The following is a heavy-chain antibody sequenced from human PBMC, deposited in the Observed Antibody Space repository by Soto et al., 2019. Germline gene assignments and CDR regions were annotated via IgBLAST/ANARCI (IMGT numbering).Heavy chain of an antibody. CDR3: AKYRPCSSTSCYTGFDY. V-gene: IGHV3-23*01. CDR2: ISGSGGST. D-gene: IGHD2-2*02. Sequence: GGSLRLSCAASGFTFSSYAMGWVRQAPGKGLEWVSAISGSGGSTYYADSVKGRFTISRDNSKNTLYLQMNSLRAEDTAVYYCAKYRPCSSTSCYTGFDYWGQGTLVTVSS. J-gene: IGHJ4*02. CDR1: GFTFSSYA.